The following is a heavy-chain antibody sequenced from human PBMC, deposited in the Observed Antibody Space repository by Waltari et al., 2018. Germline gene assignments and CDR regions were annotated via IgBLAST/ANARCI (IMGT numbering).Heavy chain of an antibody. J-gene: IGHJ4*02. Sequence: QVQLQESGPGLVKPSETLSLTCAVSGYSISSGYYWGWIRQPPGKGLEWIGSIYHSGSTYYNPSLKSRVTISVDTSKNQFSLKLSSVTAADTAVYYCARCLVGATNDFDYWGQGTLVTVSS. CDR1: GYSISSGYY. D-gene: IGHD1-26*01. CDR2: IYHSGST. CDR3: ARCLVGATNDFDY. V-gene: IGHV4-38-2*01.